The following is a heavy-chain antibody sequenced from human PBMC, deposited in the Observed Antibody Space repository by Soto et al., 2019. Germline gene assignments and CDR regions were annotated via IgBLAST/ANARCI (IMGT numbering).Heavy chain of an antibody. CDR1: GFTFSSYA. CDR3: AKGLVWGGQWLPPDAFDI. Sequence: PGGSLRLSCAASGFTFSSYAMSWVRQAPGKGLEWVSAISGSGGSTYYADSVKGRFTISRDNSKNTLYLQMNSLRAEDTAVYYCAKGLVWGGQWLPPDAFDIWGQGTMVTVSS. D-gene: IGHD6-19*01. V-gene: IGHV3-23*01. J-gene: IGHJ3*02. CDR2: ISGSGGST.